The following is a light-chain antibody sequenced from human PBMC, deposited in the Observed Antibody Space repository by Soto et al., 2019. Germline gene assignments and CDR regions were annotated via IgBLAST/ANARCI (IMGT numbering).Light chain of an antibody. CDR3: QQYNSDSGT. V-gene: IGKV1-5*01. Sequence: DIQMTQSPSTLSASVGDRVTITCRSSQSISSWLAWYQQKPGXAPXLLIYDASSLESGVPSRFSGSGSGTEFTLTISSLQPDDFATYYCQQYNSDSGTFGQGTKVDI. J-gene: IGKJ1*01. CDR1: QSISSW. CDR2: DAS.